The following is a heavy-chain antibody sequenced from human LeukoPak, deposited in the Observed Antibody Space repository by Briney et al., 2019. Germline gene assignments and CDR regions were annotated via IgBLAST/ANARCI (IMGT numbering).Heavy chain of an antibody. Sequence: ASVKVSCKVSGYTLTDLSMHWVRQAPGEGLEWMGGFDPEDGETIYAQKFQGRVTMTEDTSTDTAYMELSSLRSDDTAVYYCATERDLLSRGVISRNWFDPWGQGTLVTVSS. D-gene: IGHD3-10*01. CDR2: FDPEDGET. CDR1: GYTLTDLS. J-gene: IGHJ5*02. CDR3: ATERDLLSRGVISRNWFDP. V-gene: IGHV1-24*01.